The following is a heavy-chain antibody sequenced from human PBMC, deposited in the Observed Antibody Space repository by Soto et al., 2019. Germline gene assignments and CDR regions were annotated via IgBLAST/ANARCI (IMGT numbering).Heavy chain of an antibody. V-gene: IGHV1-46*03. D-gene: IGHD2-21*01. CDR3: ARVGLAYCGGDCYLFDL. CDR1: GYTFTSYY. Sequence: ASVKVSCKASGYTFTSYYMHWVRQAPGQGLEWMGIINPSGGSTSYAQKFQGRVTMTRDTSTSTVYMELSGLRSEDTAVYHCARVGLAYCGGDCYLFDLWGRGTLVTVSS. J-gene: IGHJ2*01. CDR2: INPSGGST.